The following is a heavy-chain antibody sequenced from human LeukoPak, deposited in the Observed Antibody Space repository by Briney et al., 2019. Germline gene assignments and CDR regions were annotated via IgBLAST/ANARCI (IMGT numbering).Heavy chain of an antibody. CDR2: INAGNGDT. J-gene: IGHJ4*02. CDR1: GYTFTKYV. D-gene: IGHD2-21*01. CDR3: ARDDCGDTCYPGGY. Sequence: GASVKVSCKASGYTFTKYVVHWMRQAPGQRPEWMGWINAGNGDTKYSRNFQDRVTITRDTSANTAYMELSSLTSEDTALYYCARDDCGDTCYPGGYWGQGTLVTVS. V-gene: IGHV1-3*01.